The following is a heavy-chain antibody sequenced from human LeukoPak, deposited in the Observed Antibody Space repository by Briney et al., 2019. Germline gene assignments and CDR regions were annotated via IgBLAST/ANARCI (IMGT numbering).Heavy chain of an antibody. CDR1: GFTVGSNY. CDR3: AREDREYNYGSIDY. CDR2: SSSSSSYI. V-gene: IGHV3-21*01. J-gene: IGHJ4*02. Sequence: GGSLRLSCAASGFTVGSNYMNWVRQAPGKGLEWVSSSSSSSSYIYYADSVKGRFTISRDNAKNSLYLQMNNLRAEDTAVYYCAREDREYNYGSIDYWGQGTLVTVSS. D-gene: IGHD5-18*01.